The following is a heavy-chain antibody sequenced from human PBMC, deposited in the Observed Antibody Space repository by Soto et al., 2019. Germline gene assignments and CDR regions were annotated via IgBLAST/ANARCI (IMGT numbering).Heavy chain of an antibody. Sequence: QVQLVESGGGVVQPGRSLRLSCAASGFTLSRYDMYWVRQAPGKGLEWVAVTWYDESKTYYGESVKGGFTISRDNSKNTLYLQMDGLRVEYTAVYYSARVLNLEQEWLRSEFDHWGQGTLVTVST. D-gene: IGHD5-12*01. CDR2: TWYDESKT. V-gene: IGHV3-33*03. CDR1: GFTLSRYD. CDR3: ARVLNLEQEWLRSEFDH. J-gene: IGHJ4*02.